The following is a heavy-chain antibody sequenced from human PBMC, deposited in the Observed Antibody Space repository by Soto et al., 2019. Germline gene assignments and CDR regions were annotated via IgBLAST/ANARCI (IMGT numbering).Heavy chain of an antibody. V-gene: IGHV4-34*01. CDR3: ARGHGRFAH. J-gene: IGHJ4*02. CDR2: INHSGFT. CDR1: GGSFTVYY. Sequence: SETLSLTCDVSGGSFTVYYWSWIRQPPGKGLEWIGEINHSGFTNYNPSLTGRVTISLDTSKSQFSLKLSSLTAADTAFYFCARGHGRFAHWGQGTLVTVSS.